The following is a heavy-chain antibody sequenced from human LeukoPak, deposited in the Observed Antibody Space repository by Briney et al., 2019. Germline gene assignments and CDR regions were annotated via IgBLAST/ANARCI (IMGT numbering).Heavy chain of an antibody. D-gene: IGHD6-19*01. CDR2: ISYDGSNK. J-gene: IGHJ4*02. CDR3: AKDGLVAVFGYYFDY. Sequence: PGGSLRLSCAASGFTFSSYGMHWVRQAPGKGLEWVAVISYDGSNKYYADSVKGRFTISRDNSKNTLYLQMNSLRAEDTAVYYCAKDGLVAVFGYYFDYWGQGTLVTVSS. V-gene: IGHV3-30*18. CDR1: GFTFSSYG.